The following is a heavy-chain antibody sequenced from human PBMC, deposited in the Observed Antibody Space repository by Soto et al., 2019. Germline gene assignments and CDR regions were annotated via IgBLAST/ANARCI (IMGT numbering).Heavy chain of an antibody. V-gene: IGHV1-69*08. J-gene: IGHJ3*02. D-gene: IGHD5-12*01. CDR2: IIPILGIA. Sequence: QVQLVQSGAEVKKPGSSVKVSCKASGGTFSSYTISWVRQAPGQGLEWMGRIIPILGIANYAQKFQGRVTITADKSTSTAYMELSSLRSEDTAGYYCAIEGGSEAFDIWGQGTMVTVSS. CDR1: GGTFSSYT. CDR3: AIEGGSEAFDI.